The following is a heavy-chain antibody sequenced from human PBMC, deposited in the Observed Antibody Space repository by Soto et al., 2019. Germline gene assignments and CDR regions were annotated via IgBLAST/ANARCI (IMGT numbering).Heavy chain of an antibody. CDR2: INAGKGNT. CDR1: GYTFTSYA. V-gene: IGHV1-3*01. J-gene: IGHJ5*02. Sequence: ASVKVSCKASGYTFTSYAMHWVRQAPGQRLEWMGWINAGKGNTKYSQKFQGRVTITRDTSASTAYMELSSLRSEDTAVYYCARSVVVPAAMGFEFDPWGQGTLVTVSS. CDR3: ARSVVVPAAMGFEFDP. D-gene: IGHD2-2*01.